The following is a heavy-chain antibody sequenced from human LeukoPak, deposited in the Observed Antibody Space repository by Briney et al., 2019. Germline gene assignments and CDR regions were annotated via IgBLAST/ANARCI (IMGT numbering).Heavy chain of an antibody. Sequence: ASVKVSCKASGYTFTSYGISWVRQAPGQGLEWMGWISAYNGDTNYAQKLQGRVTMTTDTSTSTAYMELRSLRSDDTAVYYCARAGSSYLDTTFDYWGQEPWSPSPQ. CDR1: GYTFTSYG. J-gene: IGHJ4*01. D-gene: IGHD6-13*01. CDR2: ISAYNGDT. V-gene: IGHV1-18*01. CDR3: ARAGSSYLDTTFDY.